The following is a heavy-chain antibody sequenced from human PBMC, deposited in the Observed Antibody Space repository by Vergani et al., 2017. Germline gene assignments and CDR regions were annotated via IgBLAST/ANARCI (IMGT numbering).Heavy chain of an antibody. CDR3: AKMETFFDY. CDR2: ISSSSSYT. Sequence: QVQLVESGGGLVKPGGSLRLSCAASGFTFSDYYMSWIRQAPGKGLEWVSYISSSSSYTNYADSVKGRFTISRDNSKNTLYLQMNSLRAEDTAVYYCAKMETFFDYWGQGTLVTVSS. V-gene: IGHV3-11*05. J-gene: IGHJ4*02. CDR1: GFTFSDYY. D-gene: IGHD1-1*01.